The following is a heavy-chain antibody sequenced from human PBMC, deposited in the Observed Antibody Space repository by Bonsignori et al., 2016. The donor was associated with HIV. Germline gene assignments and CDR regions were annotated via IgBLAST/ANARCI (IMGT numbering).Heavy chain of an antibody. D-gene: IGHD3-3*01. CDR2: ISSSSGYI. CDR3: ARSQYDFWSGYYTPNRFDY. V-gene: IGHV3-21*01. Sequence: VRQALGKGLEWVSSISSSSGYIYYADSVKGRFTISRDNAKKSLYLQMNSLRAEDTAVYYCARSQYDFWSGYYTPNRFDYWGQGTLVTVSS. J-gene: IGHJ4*02.